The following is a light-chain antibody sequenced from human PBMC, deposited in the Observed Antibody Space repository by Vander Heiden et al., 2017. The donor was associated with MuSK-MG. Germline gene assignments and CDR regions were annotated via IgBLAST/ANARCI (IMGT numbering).Light chain of an antibody. V-gene: IGKV3-11*01. CDR2: DAS. Sequence: EIVLTQSPATLSLSPGEGATLSCRASQRVSNYLAWYQQKPGQTPRLLIYDASTRATGIPARFSGSGYGTDFTLTISSREPEDFAVYYCQHRNNWLSWTFGQGTKVEIK. CDR3: QHRNNWLSWT. J-gene: IGKJ1*01. CDR1: QRVSNY.